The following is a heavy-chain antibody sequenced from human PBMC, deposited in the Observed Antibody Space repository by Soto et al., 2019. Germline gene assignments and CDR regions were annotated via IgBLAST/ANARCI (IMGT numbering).Heavy chain of an antibody. CDR1: GGTFSSYA. CDR3: ARVGGGDIVVVVAATYGMDV. Sequence: QVQLVQSGAEMKKPGSSVKVSCKASGGTFSSYAISWVRQAPGQGLEWMGGIIPIFGTANYAQKFQGRVTITADESTSTAYMELSSLRSEDTAVYYCARVGGGDIVVVVAATYGMDVWGQGTTVTVSS. CDR2: IIPIFGTA. D-gene: IGHD2-15*01. J-gene: IGHJ6*02. V-gene: IGHV1-69*01.